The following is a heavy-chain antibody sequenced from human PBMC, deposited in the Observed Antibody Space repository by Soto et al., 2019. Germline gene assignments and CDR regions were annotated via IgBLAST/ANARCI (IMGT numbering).Heavy chain of an antibody. CDR1: GFTFSGSA. Sequence: EVQLVESGGGLVQPGGSLKLSCAASGFTFSGSAMHWVRQASGKGLEWVGRIRDKANSYATAYTASVKGRFTISRDDSKNTAYLQMNSLKTEDTAVYYCTLLYCGGDCDFDSWGQGTLVTVSS. J-gene: IGHJ4*02. V-gene: IGHV3-73*02. D-gene: IGHD2-21*02. CDR3: TLLYCGGDCDFDS. CDR2: IRDKANSYAT.